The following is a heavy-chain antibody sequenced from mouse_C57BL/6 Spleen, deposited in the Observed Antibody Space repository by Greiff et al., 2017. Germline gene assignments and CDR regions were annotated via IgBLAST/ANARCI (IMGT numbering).Heavy chain of an antibody. CDR1: GYTFTSYG. D-gene: IGHD3-3*01. Sequence: VHLVESGAELARPGASVKLSCKASGYTFTSYGISWVKQRTGQGLEWIGEIYPRSGNTYYNEKFKGKATLTADKSSSTAYMELRSLTSEDSAVYFCAPGGDEDYFDYWGQGTTLTVSS. V-gene: IGHV1-81*01. J-gene: IGHJ2*01. CDR2: IYPRSGNT. CDR3: APGGDEDYFDY.